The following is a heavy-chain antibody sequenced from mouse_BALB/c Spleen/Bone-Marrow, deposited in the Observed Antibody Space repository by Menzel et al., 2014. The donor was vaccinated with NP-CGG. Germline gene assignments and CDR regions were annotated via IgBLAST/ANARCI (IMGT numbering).Heavy chain of an antibody. D-gene: IGHD1-1*01. J-gene: IGHJ2*01. CDR3: SGVYGSGRWRH. V-gene: IGHV1S137*01. CDR1: GKTFTDYA. CDR2: ISTYYGDA. Sequence: AQQVESGAELVRPGGSMKISCKASGKTFTDYAMHWEKQSHAKSLEWIGVISTYYGDANYNQKFKGKATMTVDKSSSTAYVELARLISEGSAIYYYSGVYGSGRWRHWGEDCTLTVSA.